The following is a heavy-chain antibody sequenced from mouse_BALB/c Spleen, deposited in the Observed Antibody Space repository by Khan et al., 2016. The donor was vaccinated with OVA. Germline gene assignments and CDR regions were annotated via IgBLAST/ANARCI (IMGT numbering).Heavy chain of an antibody. CDR2: INTYTGEP. CDR3: ARPPFFSYVMVY. CDR1: GYTFKNYG. Sequence: QIQLVQSGPELKKPGETVKISCKASGYTFKNYGMNWVKQAPGKGLKWMGWINTYTGEPTYAEDFKGRFAFSLETSASTAYLQINNLKNEDTATYCCARPPFFSYVMVYWGQGTSVTVSS. J-gene: IGHJ4*01. V-gene: IGHV9-3-1*01.